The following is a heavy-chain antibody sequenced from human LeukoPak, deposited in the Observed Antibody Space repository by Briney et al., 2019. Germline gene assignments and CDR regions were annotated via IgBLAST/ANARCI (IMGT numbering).Heavy chain of an antibody. CDR2: INPNSGGT. D-gene: IGHD3-3*01. V-gene: IGHV1-2*06. CDR1: GYTFTDYY. J-gene: IGHJ5*02. Sequence: ASVTVSCKASGYTFTDYYMHWVRQAPGQGLEWMGRINPNSGGTNYAQKFQGRVTMTRDTSISTAYMELSRLRSDDTAVYYCARARRITIFGVVIFWFDPWGQGTLVTVSS. CDR3: ARARRITIFGVVIFWFDP.